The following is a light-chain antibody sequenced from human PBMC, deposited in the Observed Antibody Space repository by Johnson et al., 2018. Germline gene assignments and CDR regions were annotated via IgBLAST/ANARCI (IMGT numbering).Light chain of an antibody. Sequence: QSVLTQPPSVSAAPGQKVTISCSGSSSNIGNNYVSWYQQLPGTAPKLLIYENNKRPSGIPDRFSCSKSGTSATLGITGLQTGDEADYYFGTWDSSLSAGNVFGTGTKVPSL. J-gene: IGLJ1*01. CDR1: SSNIGNNY. CDR3: GTWDSSLSAGNV. CDR2: ENN. V-gene: IGLV1-51*02.